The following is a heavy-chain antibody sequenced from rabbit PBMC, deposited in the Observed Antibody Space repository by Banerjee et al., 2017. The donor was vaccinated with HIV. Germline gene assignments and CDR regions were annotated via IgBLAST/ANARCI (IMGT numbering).Heavy chain of an antibody. V-gene: IGHV1S45*01. CDR3: ARWGSGGGSGLDL. J-gene: IGHJ4*01. D-gene: IGHD1-1*01. Sequence: QEQLEESGGGLVQPGASLTLTCKASGIDFSSYYYMCWVRQAPGKGLEWIACIYAGSTTGNTYYASWAKGRFTISKSSSTTVTLQMTSLTAADTATYFCARWGSGGGSGLDLWGQGTLVTVS. CDR2: IYAGSTTGNT. CDR1: GIDFSSYYY.